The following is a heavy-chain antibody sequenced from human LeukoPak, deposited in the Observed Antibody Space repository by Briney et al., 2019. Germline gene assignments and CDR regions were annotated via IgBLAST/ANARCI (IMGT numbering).Heavy chain of an antibody. CDR1: GFTFSSYA. Sequence: GRSLRLSCAASGFTFSSYAMHWVRQAPGKGLEWVAVISYDGSNKYYADSVKGRFTISRDNSKNTLYLQMNSLRAEDTAVYYCATLSDDYWGQGTLVTVSS. CDR3: ATLSDDY. V-gene: IGHV3-30-3*01. J-gene: IGHJ4*02. CDR2: ISYDGSNK.